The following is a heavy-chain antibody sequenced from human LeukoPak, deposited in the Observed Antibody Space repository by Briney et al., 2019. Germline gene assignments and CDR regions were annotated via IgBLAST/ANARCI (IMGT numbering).Heavy chain of an antibody. J-gene: IGHJ4*02. CDR1: GFTFSDYY. CDR2: ISSSTYT. CDR3: ARSYSSGPTEY. Sequence: GGSLRLSCAASGFTFSDYYMSWIRQAPGKGLEWLSYISSSTYTKYADSVKGRFTVSRDNAKNSLYLQMNSLRAEDTAVYYCARSYSSGPTEYWGQGTLVTVSS. D-gene: IGHD6-19*01. V-gene: IGHV3-11*06.